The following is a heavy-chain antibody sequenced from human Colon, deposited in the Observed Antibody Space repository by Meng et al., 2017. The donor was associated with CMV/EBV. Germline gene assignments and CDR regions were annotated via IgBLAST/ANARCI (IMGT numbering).Heavy chain of an antibody. D-gene: IGHD6-19*01. Sequence: GGSLRLSCAASAFTLSRYWMAWVRQAPGKGLEWVANIKQDGSEKNYVDSVKGRFTISRDNAKNSLYLQLNSLRADDTAVYFCAGGSGWITDSWGQGTLVTVSS. J-gene: IGHJ4*02. CDR3: AGGSGWITDS. CDR1: AFTLSRYW. V-gene: IGHV3-7*04. CDR2: IKQDGSEK.